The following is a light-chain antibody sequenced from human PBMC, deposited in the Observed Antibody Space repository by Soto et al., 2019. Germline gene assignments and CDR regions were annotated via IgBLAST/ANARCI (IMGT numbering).Light chain of an antibody. CDR1: QSISNR. CDR3: QQYKSAPWT. J-gene: IGKJ1*01. Sequence: DIQMTQSPSTLSTSVGDRVTITCRASQSISNRVAWYQQKPGKAPKLLIYDASTLESGVPSRFSGSGSGTEFTLTVSGLQPDDFATYYCQQYKSAPWTFGQGTKVDIK. V-gene: IGKV1-5*01. CDR2: DAS.